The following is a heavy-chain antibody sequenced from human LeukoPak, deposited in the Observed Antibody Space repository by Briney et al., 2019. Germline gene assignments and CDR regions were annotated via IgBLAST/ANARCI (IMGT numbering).Heavy chain of an antibody. CDR2: ISSSSSYI. CDR3: ARDGIVGATRAFDY. V-gene: IGHV3-21*01. D-gene: IGHD1-26*01. J-gene: IGHJ4*02. CDR1: GFTFSSYS. Sequence: GGSLRLSCAASGFTFSSYSMNWVRQAPGKGLEWVSSISSSSSYIYYADSVKGRFTISRDNAKNSLYLQMNSLRAEDTAVYYCARDGIVGATRAFDYWGQATLVTVSS.